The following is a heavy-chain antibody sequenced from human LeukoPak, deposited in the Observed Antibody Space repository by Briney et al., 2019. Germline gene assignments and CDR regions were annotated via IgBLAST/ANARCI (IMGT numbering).Heavy chain of an antibody. D-gene: IGHD6-6*01. J-gene: IGHJ3*02. CDR3: ARDRRVRGESSSSSSDAFDI. CDR2: IYYSGST. Sequence: PGGSLRLSCAASGFTVSSNYMSWVRQAPGKGLEWIGSIYYSGSTYYNPSLKSRVTISVDTSKNQFSPKLSSVTAADTAVYYCARDRRVRGESSSSSSDAFDIWGQGTMVTVSS. CDR1: GFTVSSNY. V-gene: IGHV4-39*07.